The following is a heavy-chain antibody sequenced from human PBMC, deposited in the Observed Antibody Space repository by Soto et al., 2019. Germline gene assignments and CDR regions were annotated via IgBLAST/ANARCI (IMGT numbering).Heavy chain of an antibody. V-gene: IGHV1-46*04. CDR1: GYTFSTYY. D-gene: IGHD3-3*01. CDR2: INPNGGAT. CDR3: ARLRFLGYYGMDV. Sequence: QVQLVQSGAEVKKLRASVKVSCKASGYTFSTYYLHWVRQAPGQGLEWMGVINPNGGATSYAQKLQVRVSMTRDTSANTVYMELRSLRSEDKAIYDCARLRFLGYYGMDVWGQGTTVTVSS. J-gene: IGHJ6*02.